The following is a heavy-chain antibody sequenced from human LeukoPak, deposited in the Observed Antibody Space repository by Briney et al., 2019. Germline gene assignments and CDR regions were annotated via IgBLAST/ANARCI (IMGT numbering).Heavy chain of an antibody. D-gene: IGHD2-2*01. J-gene: IGHJ6*04. V-gene: IGHV1-69*06. Sequence: GSSVKVSCKASGSTFSSYSISLVRQAPGQGPEWMGGIIPIFGTANYAQKFQGRVTITADKSTSTAYMELSSLRSEDTAVYYCARTVVPAAIPYYYYGMDVWGKGTTVTVSS. CDR3: ARTVVPAAIPYYYYGMDV. CDR1: GSTFSSYS. CDR2: IIPIFGTA.